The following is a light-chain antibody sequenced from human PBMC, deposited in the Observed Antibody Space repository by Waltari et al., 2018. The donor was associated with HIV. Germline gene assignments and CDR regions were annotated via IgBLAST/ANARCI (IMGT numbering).Light chain of an antibody. V-gene: IGLV2-23*02. CDR3: CSFAASNTLL. Sequence: QSALTPPASVSGSPGQSIPTSCTGATSDVGTYEFVSWYQQPPGKAPKLSIFEVSERPSGVSDRFSGSKSGNTASLTISGLQADDEADYYCCSFAASNTLLFGGGTRLTVL. J-gene: IGLJ2*01. CDR1: TSDVGTYEF. CDR2: EVS.